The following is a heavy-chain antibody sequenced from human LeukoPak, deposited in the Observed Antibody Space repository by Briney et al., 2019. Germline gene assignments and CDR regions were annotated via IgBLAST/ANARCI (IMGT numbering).Heavy chain of an antibody. CDR2: IYTSGST. CDR1: GGSISSGSYY. J-gene: IGHJ6*03. D-gene: IGHD3-3*01. V-gene: IGHV4-61*02. CDR3: ARDVPYYDFWSGHYEGFYYYYYMDV. Sequence: PSETLSLTCTVSGGSISSGSYYWSWIRQPAGKGLEWIGRIYTSGSTNYNPSLKSRVTISVDTSKNQFSLKLSSVTAADTAVYYCARDVPYYDFWSGHYEGFYYYYYMDVWGKGTTVTVSS.